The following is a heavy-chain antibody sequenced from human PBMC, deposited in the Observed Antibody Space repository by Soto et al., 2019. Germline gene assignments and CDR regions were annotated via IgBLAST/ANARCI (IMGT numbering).Heavy chain of an antibody. CDR1: GFTFNTYA. J-gene: IGHJ4*02. D-gene: IGHD3-22*01. Sequence: PGETLKISCAASGFTFNTYAMHWVRQAPGKGLEWAATISYDGGDKYYADSVKDRFTISRDDPKNTLFLQMNSLRAEDTAVYYCARVHYYDTSGPLLWGQGTQVTVSS. V-gene: IGHV3-30-3*01. CDR2: ISYDGGDK. CDR3: ARVHYYDTSGPLL.